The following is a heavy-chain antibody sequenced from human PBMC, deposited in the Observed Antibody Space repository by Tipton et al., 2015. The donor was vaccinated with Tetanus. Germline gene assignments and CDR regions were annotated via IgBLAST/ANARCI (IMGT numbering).Heavy chain of an antibody. CDR3: ARDGSYGGTLISDY. CDR1: GFTFNDFA. D-gene: IGHD4-23*01. J-gene: IGHJ4*02. Sequence: SLRLSCVGSGFTFNDFAIHWVRQVSGKGLEWVSAISGPGDTTTYYTDSVKGRFTISRDNSKKTVYLQMNSLRVEDTAVYYCARDGSYGGTLISDYWGQGTQVTVSS. CDR2: ISGPGDTTT. V-gene: IGHV3-23*01.